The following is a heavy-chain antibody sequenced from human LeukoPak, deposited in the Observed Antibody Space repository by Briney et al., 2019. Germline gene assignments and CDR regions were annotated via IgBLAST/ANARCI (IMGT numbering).Heavy chain of an antibody. V-gene: IGHV3-23*01. J-gene: IGHJ4*02. CDR2: ISGRDGRT. CDR1: GLTFYTYA. CDR3: CTSPSFGSSWYQFNY. Sequence: GGSLRLSCAVSGLTFYTYAMSWVRQAPGKGLEWVSAISGRDGRTYYTDSVKGRFTISRDNSKNTLYLQMNSLKAEDTAVYYCCTSPSFGSSWYQFNYWGQGALVIVSS. D-gene: IGHD6-13*01.